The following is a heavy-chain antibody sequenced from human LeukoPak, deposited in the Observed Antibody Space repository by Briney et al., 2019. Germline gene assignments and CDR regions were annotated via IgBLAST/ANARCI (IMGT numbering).Heavy chain of an antibody. J-gene: IGHJ4*02. CDR3: VRDLSGHYSFDH. CDR2: VSAEGDRR. CDR1: GFTFSHYA. D-gene: IGHD4-17*01. Sequence: GRSLRLSCAASGFTFSHYAMHWVRRAPGKGLEWITLVSAEGDRRYYADSVKGRFTISRDDSKNTLYLQMNSLRPEDSALYYCVRDLSGHYSFDHWGQGALVTVSS. V-gene: IGHV3-30*19.